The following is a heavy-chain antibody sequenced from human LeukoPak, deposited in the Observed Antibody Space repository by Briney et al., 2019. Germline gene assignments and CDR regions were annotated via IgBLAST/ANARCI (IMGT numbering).Heavy chain of an antibody. Sequence: SETLSLTCAVSGGSISSSNWWSWVRQPPGKGLEWIGEIYHSGSTNYNPSLKSRVTISVDKPKNQFSLKLSSVTAADTAVYYCARGSPSSGYYRYYYYYGMDVWGQGTTVTVSS. D-gene: IGHD3-22*01. V-gene: IGHV4-4*02. J-gene: IGHJ6*02. CDR1: GGSISSSNW. CDR2: IYHSGST. CDR3: ARGSPSSGYYRYYYYYGMDV.